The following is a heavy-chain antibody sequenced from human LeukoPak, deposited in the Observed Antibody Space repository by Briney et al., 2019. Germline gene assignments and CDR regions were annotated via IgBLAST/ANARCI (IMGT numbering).Heavy chain of an antibody. Sequence: SETLFLTCAVYGGSFSGYYWSWIRQPPGKGLEWIGEINHSGSTNYNPSLKSRVTISVDTSKNQFSLKLSSVTAADTAVYYCARHPVYYYGSGSYPGAFDIWGQGTMDIVSS. V-gene: IGHV4-34*01. CDR3: ARHPVYYYGSGSYPGAFDI. J-gene: IGHJ3*02. CDR1: GGSFSGYY. CDR2: INHSGST. D-gene: IGHD3-10*01.